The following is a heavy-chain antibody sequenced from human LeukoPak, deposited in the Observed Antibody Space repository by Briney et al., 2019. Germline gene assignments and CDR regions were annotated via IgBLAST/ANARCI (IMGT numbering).Heavy chain of an antibody. CDR2: IRGSGSDI. CDR3: AFYYNYGMDV. Sequence: GGSLRLSCAASGFTFSSYGMSWVRQAPGKGLEWVSSIRGSGSDIYYADSVKGRFTISRDNAKKSLYVQMRSLRAEDTAVYYCAFYYNYGMDVWGQGTTVTVSS. CDR1: GFTFSSYG. V-gene: IGHV3-21*01. J-gene: IGHJ6*02.